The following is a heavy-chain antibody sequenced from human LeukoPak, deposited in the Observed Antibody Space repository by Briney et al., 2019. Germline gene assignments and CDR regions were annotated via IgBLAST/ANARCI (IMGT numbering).Heavy chain of an antibody. V-gene: IGHV4-4*07. CDR1: GGSISSYY. Sequence: PSEPLSLTCTVSGGSISSYYWSWIRQPAGKGLEWIGRIYTSGSTHYNPSLKSRVTISVDTSRNQFSLKLNSVTAADTAVYYCVGHLPYSNYCNYWGQGTLVTVSS. CDR3: VGHLPYSNYCNY. D-gene: IGHD4-11*01. J-gene: IGHJ4*02. CDR2: IYTSGST.